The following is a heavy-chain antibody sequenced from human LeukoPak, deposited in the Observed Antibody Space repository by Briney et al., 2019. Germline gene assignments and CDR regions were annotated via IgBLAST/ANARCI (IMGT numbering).Heavy chain of an antibody. CDR3: ARGLMADY. CDR2: INHSGST. D-gene: IGHD3-10*01. V-gene: IGHV4-34*01. J-gene: IGHJ4*02. Sequence: PSETLSHTCTVSGGSISSYYWSWIRQPPGKGLEWIGEINHSGSTNYNPSLKSRVTISVDTSKNQFSLKLSSVTAADTAVYYCARGLMADYWGQGTLVTVSS. CDR1: GGSISSYY.